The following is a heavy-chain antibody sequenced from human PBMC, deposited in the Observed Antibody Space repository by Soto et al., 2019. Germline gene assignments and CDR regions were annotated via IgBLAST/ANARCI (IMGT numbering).Heavy chain of an antibody. J-gene: IGHJ4*02. D-gene: IGHD3-22*01. CDR3: AKGRYYYDSSGYRLFDY. V-gene: IGHV3-23*01. Sequence: GGSLRLSCAASGFMFNNYAMSWVRQAPGKGLEWVSTVSVSGGTTYYADSLKGRFTISRDNSKKTVYLQMNRLRADDTAIYYCAKGRYYYDSSGYRLFDYWGQGTLVTVSS. CDR1: GFMFNNYA. CDR2: VSVSGGTT.